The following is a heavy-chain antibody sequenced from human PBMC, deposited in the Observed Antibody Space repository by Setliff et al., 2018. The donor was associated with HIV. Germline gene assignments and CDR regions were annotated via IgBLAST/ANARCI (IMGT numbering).Heavy chain of an antibody. CDR3: VSYHYGYPY. J-gene: IGHJ4*02. Sequence: PGGSLRLSCVASGLSFSSAWFTWVRQGPGKRLEWVGQIKDKPAAYITEHAASVRGRFTISRDDLKNSVYLQMNSLKTEDTAVYYCVSYHYGYPYWGQGTLVTVSS. D-gene: IGHD3-10*01. V-gene: IGHV3-72*01. CDR1: GLSFSSAW. CDR2: IKDKPAAYIT.